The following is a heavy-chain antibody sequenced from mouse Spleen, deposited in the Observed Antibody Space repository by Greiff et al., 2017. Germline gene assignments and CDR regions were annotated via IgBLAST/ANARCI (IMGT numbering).Heavy chain of an antibody. Sequence: QVQLKQSGAELARPGASVQMSCKASGYTFTSYTMHWVKQRPGQGLEWIGYINPSSGYTKYNQKFKDKATLTADKSSSTAYMQLSSLTSEDSAVYYCARTRLTGEYFDYGGQGTTLTVSS. CDR3: ARTRLTGEYFDY. D-gene: IGHD4-1*01. J-gene: IGHJ2*01. CDR2: INPSSGYT. V-gene: IGHV1-4*01. CDR1: GYTFTSYT.